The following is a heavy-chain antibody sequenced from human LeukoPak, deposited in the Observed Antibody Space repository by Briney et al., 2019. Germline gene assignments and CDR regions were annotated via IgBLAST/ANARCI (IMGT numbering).Heavy chain of an antibody. J-gene: IGHJ6*03. CDR3: ARGPQYGMVRYYYYMDV. Sequence: SGTLSLTCAVSGGSISSGNWWSWVRQPPGKGLEWIGEIYHSGSTNYNPSLKSRVTISVDTSKNQFSLKLSSVTAADTAVYYCARGPQYGMVRYYYYMDVWGKGTTVTISS. CDR1: GGSISSGNW. CDR2: IYHSGST. V-gene: IGHV4-4*02. D-gene: IGHD2/OR15-2a*01.